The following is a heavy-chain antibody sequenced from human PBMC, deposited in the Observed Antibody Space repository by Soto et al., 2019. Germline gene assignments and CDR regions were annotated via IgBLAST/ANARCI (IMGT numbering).Heavy chain of an antibody. CDR1: GFTFSSYA. CDR2: ISGSGGST. CDR3: AKEIPLTPILRGYSGYDFRAFDI. D-gene: IGHD5-12*01. J-gene: IGHJ3*02. V-gene: IGHV3-23*01. Sequence: PGGSLRLSCAASGFTFSSYAMSWVRQAPGKGLEWVSAISGSGGSTYYADSVKGRSTISRDNSKNTLYLQMNSLRAEDTAVYYCAKEIPLTPILRGYSGYDFRAFDIWGQGTMVTVSS.